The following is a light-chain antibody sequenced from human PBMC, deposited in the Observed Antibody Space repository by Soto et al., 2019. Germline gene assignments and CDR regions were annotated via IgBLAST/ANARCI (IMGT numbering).Light chain of an antibody. Sequence: EIVLTQSPATLSLSPGERATLSCRGSQSVRSHLVWYQQKPGQAPRLLIYEASNRATGIPARFSGSGSGTDFTLTISSLEPDDFAVYYCQQRSDWPITFGQGTRLEIK. V-gene: IGKV3-11*01. CDR3: QQRSDWPIT. CDR1: QSVRSH. J-gene: IGKJ5*01. CDR2: EAS.